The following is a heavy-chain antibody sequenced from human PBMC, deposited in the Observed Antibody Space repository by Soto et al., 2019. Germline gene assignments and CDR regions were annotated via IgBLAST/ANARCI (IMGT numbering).Heavy chain of an antibody. CDR2: ISGSGGST. D-gene: IGHD5-18*01. Sequence: GGSLRLSCAASGFTFSSYAMSWVRQAPGKGLEWVSAISGSGGSTYYADSVKGRFTISRDNSKNTLYLQMNSLRAEDTAVYYCAKVRYSYGDYYIMDVWGQGTTVTVSS. V-gene: IGHV3-23*01. J-gene: IGHJ6*02. CDR1: GFTFSSYA. CDR3: AKVRYSYGDYYIMDV.